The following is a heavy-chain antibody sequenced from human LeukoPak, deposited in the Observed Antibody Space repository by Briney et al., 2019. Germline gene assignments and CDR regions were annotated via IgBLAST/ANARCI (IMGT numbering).Heavy chain of an antibody. D-gene: IGHD3-10*01. CDR1: GFTFSSYG. CDR3: ARDCTMGRGVNWFDP. Sequence: GGSLRLSCEASGFTFSSYGMNWVRQAPGQGLEWVSYISSSGSTIYYADSVKGRFTISRDNATNSRYLQMNSLRAEDTAVYYCARDCTMGRGVNWFDPWGQGTLVTVSS. V-gene: IGHV3-48*03. CDR2: ISSSGSTI. J-gene: IGHJ5*02.